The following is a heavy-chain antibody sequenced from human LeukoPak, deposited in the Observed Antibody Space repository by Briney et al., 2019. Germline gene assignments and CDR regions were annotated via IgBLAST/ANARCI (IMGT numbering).Heavy chain of an antibody. CDR2: IYYSGST. CDR1: GGSFSGYY. J-gene: IGHJ4*02. V-gene: IGHV4-59*01. CDR3: ARSGYYYDSSGYGYFDY. D-gene: IGHD3-22*01. Sequence: SETLSLTCAVYGGSFSGYYWSWIRQPPGKGLEWIGYIYYSGSTNYNPSLKSRVTISVDTSKNQFSLKLSSVTAADTAVYYCARSGYYYDSSGYGYFDYWGQGTLVTVSS.